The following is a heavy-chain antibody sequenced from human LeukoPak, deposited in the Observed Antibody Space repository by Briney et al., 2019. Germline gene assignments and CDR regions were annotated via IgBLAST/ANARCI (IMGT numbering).Heavy chain of an antibody. D-gene: IGHD3-22*01. CDR1: GFTFSDYY. J-gene: IGHJ4*02. Sequence: GGSLRLSCAASGFTFSDYYMSWIRQAPGKGLEWVSYISSSGSTIYYADSVKGRFTISRDNAKNSLYLQMNSLRAEDTAVYYCARDRVAYYYDSSGYFLDYWGQGTLVTVSS. V-gene: IGHV3-11*04. CDR3: ARDRVAYYYDSSGYFLDY. CDR2: ISSSGSTI.